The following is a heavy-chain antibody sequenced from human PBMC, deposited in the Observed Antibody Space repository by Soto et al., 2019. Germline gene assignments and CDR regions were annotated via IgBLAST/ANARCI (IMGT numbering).Heavy chain of an antibody. V-gene: IGHV4-31*03. CDR1: GDSISRIDYY. CDR2: IYFRGNT. CDR3: AREGGSYDSGGYLIRGAFDI. J-gene: IGHJ3*02. D-gene: IGHD3-22*01. Sequence: QVQLQESGPGLVKPSQTLSLTCSVSGDSISRIDYYWTWIRQHPEKGLEWIGNIYFRGNTYYSPSLESRLTISVDTSKTQFSLKLNSVTAADTAVYYCAREGGSYDSGGYLIRGAFDIWGQGTMVTVSS.